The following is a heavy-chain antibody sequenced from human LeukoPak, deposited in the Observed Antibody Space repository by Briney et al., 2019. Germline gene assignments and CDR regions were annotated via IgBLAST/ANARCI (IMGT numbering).Heavy chain of an antibody. CDR2: ISGSGGST. D-gene: IGHD6-19*01. CDR1: GFTFSSYA. CDR3: ASTGSGWYSAVYYYGMDV. J-gene: IGHJ6*02. Sequence: GGSLRLSCAASGFTFSSYAMSWVRQAPGKGLEWVSAISGSGGSTYYADSVKGRFTISRDNSKNTLYLQMNSLRAEDTAVYYCASTGSGWYSAVYYYGMDVWGQGTTVTVSS. V-gene: IGHV3-23*01.